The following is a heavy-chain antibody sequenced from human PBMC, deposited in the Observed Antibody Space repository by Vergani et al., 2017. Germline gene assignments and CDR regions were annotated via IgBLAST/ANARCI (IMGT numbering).Heavy chain of an antibody. CDR1: GFTFSSYA. CDR3: ARWVLYSSRNPAYYFDY. D-gene: IGHD6-13*01. Sequence: EVQLLESGGGLVQPGGSLRLSCAASGFTFSSYAMSWVRQAPGKGLEWVSAISGSGGSTYYADSVKGRFTISRDNSKNTLYLQMNSLRTEDTAVYYCARWVLYSSRNPAYYFDYWGQGTLVTVSS. CDR2: ISGSGGST. J-gene: IGHJ4*02. V-gene: IGHV3-23*01.